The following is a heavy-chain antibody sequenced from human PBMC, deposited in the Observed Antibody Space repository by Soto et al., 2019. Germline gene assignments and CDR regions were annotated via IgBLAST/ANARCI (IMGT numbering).Heavy chain of an antibody. CDR2: IKQDGSEK. CDR3: ARGGVYSTSSLPRFYYYAMDV. D-gene: IGHD6-6*01. Sequence: EVQLVESGGGLVQPGGSLRLSCADSGITFSDYWMTWVRQAPGKGLEWVASIKQDGSEKSYVDSVEGRFTISRDNAKNSLYLQMDSLRVGDTVVYYCARGGVYSTSSLPRFYYYAMDVWGQGTTVTVSS. CDR1: GITFSDYW. J-gene: IGHJ6*02. V-gene: IGHV3-7*01.